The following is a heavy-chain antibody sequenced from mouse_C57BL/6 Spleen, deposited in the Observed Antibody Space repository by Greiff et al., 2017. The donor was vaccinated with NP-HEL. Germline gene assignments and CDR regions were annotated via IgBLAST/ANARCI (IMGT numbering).Heavy chain of an antibody. CDR2: ISDGGSYT. CDR3: ARDRGTGPQDFDY. V-gene: IGHV5-4*01. Sequence: EVKVVESGGGLVKPGGSLKLSCAASGFTFSSYAMSWVRQTPEKRLEWVATISDGGSYTYYPDNVKGRFTISRDNAKNNLYLQMSHLKSEDTAMYYCARDRGTGPQDFDYWGQGTTLTVSS. D-gene: IGHD3-1*01. J-gene: IGHJ2*01. CDR1: GFTFSSYA.